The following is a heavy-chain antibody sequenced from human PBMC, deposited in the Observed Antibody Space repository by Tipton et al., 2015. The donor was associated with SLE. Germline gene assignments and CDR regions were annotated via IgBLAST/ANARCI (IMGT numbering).Heavy chain of an antibody. D-gene: IGHD4-17*01. CDR1: GASFSGYF. Sequence: TLSLTCAVYGASFSGYFWSWTRQPPGKGLEWIGEINHSGSTNYNPSLKSRVTISVDTSKNQFSLKLSSVTAADTAVYYCATLIRMSTVTTGDSCGQGTLVTVSS. J-gene: IGHJ4*02. CDR2: INHSGST. V-gene: IGHV4-34*01. CDR3: ATLIRMSTVTTGDS.